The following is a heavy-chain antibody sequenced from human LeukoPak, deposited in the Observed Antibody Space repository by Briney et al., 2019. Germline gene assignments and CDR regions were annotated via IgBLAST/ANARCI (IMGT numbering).Heavy chain of an antibody. V-gene: IGHV6-1*01. J-gene: IGHJ3*01. D-gene: IGHD3-10*01. Sequence: SQTLSLTCAISGDSVSRTDGGWNWIRQSPSRGLEWLGRTYYRSKWYYDDALSVESRISIKPDTSKKQLTLQLNSVTPEDTALYFCARGGLVRGSINSFIAFDVWGQGIMVTVSS. CDR3: ARGGLVRGSINSFIAFDV. CDR1: GDSVSRTDGG. CDR2: TYYRSKWYY.